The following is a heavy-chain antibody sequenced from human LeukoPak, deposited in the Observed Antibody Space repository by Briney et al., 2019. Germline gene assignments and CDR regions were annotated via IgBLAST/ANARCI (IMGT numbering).Heavy chain of an antibody. Sequence: ASVKVSFTASGYTFASYGISMRRQAPGQGLEWMGWISAYNGNTNYAQKLQGRVTMTTDTSTSTAYMELRSLRSDDTAVYYCARDPNELGIKLSLWRQGTLVTVSS. D-gene: IGHD6-6*01. V-gene: IGHV1-18*01. J-gene: IGHJ4*02. CDR3: ARDPNELGIKLSL. CDR2: ISAYNGNT. CDR1: GYTFASYG.